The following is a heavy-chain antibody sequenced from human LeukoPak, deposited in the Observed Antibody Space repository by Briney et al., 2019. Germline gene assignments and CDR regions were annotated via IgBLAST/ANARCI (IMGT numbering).Heavy chain of an antibody. J-gene: IGHJ4*02. CDR2: ISSSSSSI. Sequence: PGGSLKLSCAASGFTFISYSMNWVRQAPGKGLEWVSSISSSSSSIYYADSVKGRFTISRDNAKNSLYLQMNSLRAEDTAMYYCARDRGYYDSGRYVPLDYCGQGTLVTVSS. D-gene: IGHD3-10*01. V-gene: IGHV3-21*01. CDR3: ARDRGYYDSGRYVPLDY. CDR1: GFTFISYS.